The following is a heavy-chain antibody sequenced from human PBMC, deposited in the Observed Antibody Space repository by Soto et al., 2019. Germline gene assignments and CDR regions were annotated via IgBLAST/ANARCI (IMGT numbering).Heavy chain of an antibody. D-gene: IGHD3-9*01. J-gene: IGHJ4*02. V-gene: IGHV3-21*01. CDR1: GFTFSSYS. CDR3: ARRGYDILTGEFDY. CDR2: ISSSSSYI. Sequence: PGGSLRLSCAASGFTFSSYSMNWVRQAPGKGLEWVSSISSSSSYIYYADSVKGRFTISRDNAKNSLYLQMNSLRAEDTAVYYCARRGYDILTGEFDYWGQGTQVTVSS.